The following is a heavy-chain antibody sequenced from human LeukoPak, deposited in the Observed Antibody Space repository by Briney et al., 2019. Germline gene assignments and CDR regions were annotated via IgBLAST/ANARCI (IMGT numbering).Heavy chain of an antibody. J-gene: IGHJ1*01. CDR1: GFTFSSYG. CDR2: ISYDGSNK. V-gene: IGHV3-30*18. D-gene: IGHD2-15*01. Sequence: GGSLRLSCAASGFTFSSYGMHWVRQAPGKGLEWVAVISYDGSNKYYADSVKGRFTISRDNSENTLYLQMNSLRAEDTAVYYCAKDLFGYCSGGSCYYGHFQHWGQGTLVTVSS. CDR3: AKDLFGYCSGGSCYYGHFQH.